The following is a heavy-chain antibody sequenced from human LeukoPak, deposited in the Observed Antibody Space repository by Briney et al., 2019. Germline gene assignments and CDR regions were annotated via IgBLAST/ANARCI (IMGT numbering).Heavy chain of an antibody. Sequence: GGSLRLSCAASGFTFSDYYMSWIRQAPGKGLEWVSYISSSDNIIYYADSVKGRFTISRDNSKNTLYLQMNSLRAEDTAVYYCARERKGYGDFDYWGQGTLVTVSS. D-gene: IGHD5-12*01. J-gene: IGHJ4*02. CDR2: ISSSDNII. CDR1: GFTFSDYY. V-gene: IGHV3-11*01. CDR3: ARERKGYGDFDY.